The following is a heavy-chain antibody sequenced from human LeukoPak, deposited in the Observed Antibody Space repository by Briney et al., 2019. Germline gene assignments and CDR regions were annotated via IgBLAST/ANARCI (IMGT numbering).Heavy chain of an antibody. CDR2: ISGSGINT. Sequence: GGSLRLSCAASGFTLSGNAMSWVRQASGKGLEWVSSISGSGINTYYADSVKGRFTISRDNSRNTLYLQMNSLRAEDTAIYYCAKSHSSNWYCSAYWGQGTLVTVSS. D-gene: IGHD6-13*01. CDR1: GFTLSGNA. V-gene: IGHV3-23*01. CDR3: AKSHSSNWYCSAY. J-gene: IGHJ4*02.